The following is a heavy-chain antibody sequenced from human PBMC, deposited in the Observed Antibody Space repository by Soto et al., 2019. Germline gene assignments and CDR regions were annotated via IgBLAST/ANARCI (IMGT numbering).Heavy chain of an antibody. V-gene: IGHV4-30-4*01. D-gene: IGHD5-18*01. J-gene: IGHJ4*02. Sequence: SETLSLTCTVSGGSISSGDYYWSWIRQPPGKGLEWIGYIYYSGSTYYNPSLKSRVTISVDTSKNQFSLKLGSVSAADTAVYSCARRGDSYGYLYYFDYWGQGTLVT. CDR1: GGSISSGDYY. CDR2: IYYSGST. CDR3: ARRGDSYGYLYYFDY.